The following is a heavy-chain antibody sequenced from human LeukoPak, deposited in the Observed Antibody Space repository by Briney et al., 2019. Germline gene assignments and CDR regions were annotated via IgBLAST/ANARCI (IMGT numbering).Heavy chain of an antibody. CDR1: GCTFSSYA. Sequence: GGSLRLSCAASGCTFSSYAMHWVRQAPGQGLEWVGVISYDGSNKYYPDSVKGRFTISRDNSKNTLYLQMNSLRAEDTAVYYCARDFSSPHTFDYWGPGTLVTVSS. J-gene: IGHJ4*02. V-gene: IGHV3-30*04. D-gene: IGHD6-13*01. CDR3: ARDFSSPHTFDY. CDR2: ISYDGSNK.